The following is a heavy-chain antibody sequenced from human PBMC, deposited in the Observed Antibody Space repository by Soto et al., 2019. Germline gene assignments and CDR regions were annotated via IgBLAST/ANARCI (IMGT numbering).Heavy chain of an antibody. CDR3: ARGGYGGSGSYDSLHWFDP. J-gene: IGHJ5*02. Sequence: PSETLSLTCAVYGGSFSGYYWSWIRQPPGKGQEWIGEINHSGSTNYNPSLKSRVTISVDTSKNQFSLKLSSVTAADTAVYYCARGGYGGSGSYDSLHWFDPWGQGTLVT. CDR1: GGSFSGYY. CDR2: INHSGST. D-gene: IGHD3-10*01. V-gene: IGHV4-34*01.